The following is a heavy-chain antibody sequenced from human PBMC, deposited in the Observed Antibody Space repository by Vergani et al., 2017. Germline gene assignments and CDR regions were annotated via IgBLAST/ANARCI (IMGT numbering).Heavy chain of an antibody. CDR2: ISAYNGNT. D-gene: IGHD3-22*01. J-gene: IGHJ4*02. Sequence: QVQLVQSGAEVKKPGASVKVSCKASGYTFTSYGISWVRQAPGQGLEWMGWISAYNGNTNYAQKLQGRVTMTTDTSTSTAYMELRSLRSDDTAVYYCARDVGSTYTYYYDSSGYTFDYWGQGTLVTVSS. CDR3: ARDVGSTYTYYYDSSGYTFDY. V-gene: IGHV1-18*01. CDR1: GYTFTSYG.